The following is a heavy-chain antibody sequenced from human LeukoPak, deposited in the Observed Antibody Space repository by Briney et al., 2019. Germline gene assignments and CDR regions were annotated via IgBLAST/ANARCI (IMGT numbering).Heavy chain of an antibody. Sequence: GGSLRLSCAASGFTFSTLAMIWVRQPPGKGLEWVSSIFQGGGEIHYADSVRGRFTISRDNSKSTLFLQMNSLRAEDTAIYYCARRKIVVVPAATEDYYYYYMDVWGKGTTVTVSS. D-gene: IGHD2-2*01. CDR2: IFQGGGEI. V-gene: IGHV3-23*01. J-gene: IGHJ6*03. CDR1: GFTFSTLA. CDR3: ARRKIVVVPAATEDYYYYYMDV.